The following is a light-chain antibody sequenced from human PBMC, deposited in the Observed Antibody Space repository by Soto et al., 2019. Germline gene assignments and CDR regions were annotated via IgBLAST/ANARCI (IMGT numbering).Light chain of an antibody. CDR2: NNN. Sequence: QSVLTQPPSVSGAPGQKVTIACTGTRSNIWAGYDVHWYQQVPGRAPKVLIYNNNNRPSGVPDRFSGSQSGASASLAITGLQAEDEADSHCQSHDRGLSSWVFGGGT. CDR1: RSNIWAGYD. J-gene: IGLJ3*02. V-gene: IGLV1-40*01. CDR3: QSHDRGLSSWV.